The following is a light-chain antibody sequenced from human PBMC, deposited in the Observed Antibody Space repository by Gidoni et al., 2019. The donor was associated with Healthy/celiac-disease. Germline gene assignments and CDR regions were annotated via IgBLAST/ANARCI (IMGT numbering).Light chain of an antibody. Sequence: LQTPSPDSLAVSLGERATINCKSSQSVFYSSNNKNYLAWYQQKPGQPPKLLIYWESTRESGVPDRFSGSGSGTDFTLTISSLQAEDVAVYYCQQYYSTPYTFGQGTKLEIK. CDR1: QSVFYSSNNKNY. CDR3: QQYYSTPYT. CDR2: WES. J-gene: IGKJ2*01. V-gene: IGKV4-1*01.